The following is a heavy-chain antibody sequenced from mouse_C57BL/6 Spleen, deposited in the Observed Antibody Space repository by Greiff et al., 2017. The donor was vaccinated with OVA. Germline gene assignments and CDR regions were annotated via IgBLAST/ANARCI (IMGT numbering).Heavy chain of an antibody. CDR2: IYPSDSET. J-gene: IGHJ2*01. CDR3: ARGVRLDYFDY. CDR1: GYTFTSYW. D-gene: IGHD4-1*01. Sequence: QVQLQQPGAELVRPGSSVKLSCKASGYTFTSYWMDWVKQRPGQGLEWIGNIYPSDSETHYNQKFKDKATLTVDKSSSTAYMQLSSLTSEDSAVYYCARGVRLDYFDYWGQGTTLTVSS. V-gene: IGHV1-61*01.